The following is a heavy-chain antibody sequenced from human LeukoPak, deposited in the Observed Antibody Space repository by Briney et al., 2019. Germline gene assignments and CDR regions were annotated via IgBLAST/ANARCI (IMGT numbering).Heavy chain of an antibody. CDR1: GGSFSGYY. J-gene: IGHJ4*02. V-gene: IGHV4-34*01. CDR3: ARHSSTYYDSSGYYGFDY. D-gene: IGHD3-22*01. Sequence: SETLSLTCAVYGGSFSGYYWSWIRQPPGKGLEWIGEINHSGSTNYNPSLKSRVTISVDTSKNQFSLKLSSVTAADTAVYYCARHSSTYYDSSGYYGFDYWGQGTLVTVSS. CDR2: INHSGST.